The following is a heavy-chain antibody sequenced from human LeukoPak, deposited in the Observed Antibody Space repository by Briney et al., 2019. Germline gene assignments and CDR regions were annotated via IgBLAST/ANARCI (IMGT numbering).Heavy chain of an antibody. V-gene: IGHV4-31*03. CDR3: ARAVVTASDAFDI. Sequence: SQTLSLTCTVSGGSVSSGGYYWSWIRQHPGKGLEWIGYIYYSGSTYYNPSLKSRVTISVDTSKNQFSLKLSSVTAADTAVYYCARAVVTASDAFDIWGLGTVVTVSS. J-gene: IGHJ3*02. CDR1: GGSVSSGGYY. CDR2: IYYSGST. D-gene: IGHD2-21*02.